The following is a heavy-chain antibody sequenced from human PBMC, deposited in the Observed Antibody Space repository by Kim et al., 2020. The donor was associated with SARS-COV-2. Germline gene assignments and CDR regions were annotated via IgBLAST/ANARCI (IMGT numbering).Heavy chain of an antibody. CDR1: GGSISSYY. CDR2: ISYSGST. J-gene: IGHJ6*02. D-gene: IGHD4-17*01. V-gene: IGHV4-59*13. CDR3: ARDSLSDHDYGDYGRYYHYSMDV. Sequence: SETLSLTCTVSGGSISSYYWSWIRQPPGKGLEWIGSISYSGSTNYNPSLKSRVTISVHPSTNQFSLKLSSVPAADTAVYYCARDSLSDHDYGDYGRYYHYSMDVWGQGATVTVSS.